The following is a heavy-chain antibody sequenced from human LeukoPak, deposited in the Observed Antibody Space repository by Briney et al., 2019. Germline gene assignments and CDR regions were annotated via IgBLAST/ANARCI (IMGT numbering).Heavy chain of an antibody. CDR2: INPNSGGT. V-gene: IGHV1-2*02. Sequence: ASVKVSCKASGYTFTGYYMHWVRQAPGQGLEWMEWINPNSGGTNYAQKFQGRVTMTRDTSISTAYMELSRLRSDDTAVYYCARGSTGEVVLRYFDWLLEVFFDYWGQGTLVTVSS. CDR1: GYTFTGYY. CDR3: ARGSTGEVVLRYFDWLLEVFFDY. J-gene: IGHJ4*02. D-gene: IGHD3-9*01.